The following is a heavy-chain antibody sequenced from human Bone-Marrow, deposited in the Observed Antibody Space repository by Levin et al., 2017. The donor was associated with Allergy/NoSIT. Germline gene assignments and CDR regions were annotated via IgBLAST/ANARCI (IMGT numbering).Heavy chain of an antibody. CDR1: GFTFSSYW. V-gene: IGHV3-74*01. D-gene: IGHD2-2*01. CDR2: IKNDGSRT. Sequence: GESLKISCAASGFTFSSYWMHWVRQAPGKGLVWVSGIKNDGSRTSYADSVKGRFTISRDNAKNTLYLQMNSLRAEDTAVYYCVRDTRSFFDCWGQGTLVTVSS. CDR3: VRDTRSFFDC. J-gene: IGHJ4*02.